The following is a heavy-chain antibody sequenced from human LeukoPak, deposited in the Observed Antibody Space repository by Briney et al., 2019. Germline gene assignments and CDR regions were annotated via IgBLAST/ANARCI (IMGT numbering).Heavy chain of an antibody. Sequence: GASVKVSCKASGYTFTSYYMHWVRQAPGQGLEWMGIINPSGGSTSYAQKFQGRVTMTRDMSTSTVYMELSSLRSEDTAVYYCARAVASKRPIDYWGQGTLVTVSS. CDR2: INPSGGST. V-gene: IGHV1-46*01. D-gene: IGHD2-15*01. J-gene: IGHJ4*02. CDR1: GYTFTSYY. CDR3: ARAVASKRPIDY.